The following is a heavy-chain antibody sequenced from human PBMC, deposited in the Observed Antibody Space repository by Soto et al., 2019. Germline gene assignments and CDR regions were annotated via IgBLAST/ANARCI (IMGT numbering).Heavy chain of an antibody. CDR2: FDPEDDDT. CDR3: ATRPRHLADLHDAFDI. Sequence: QVQLVQSGAEVKKPGASVKVSCKVSGYTLTALSMHWVRQAPGKGLEWMGGFDPEDDDTIYAQKFQDRVTMTEDTFTDTAYLELSSLSSEDTAVYYCATRPRHLADLHDAFDIWGQGTVVTVSS. J-gene: IGHJ3*02. V-gene: IGHV1-24*01. D-gene: IGHD6-25*01. CDR1: GYTLTALS.